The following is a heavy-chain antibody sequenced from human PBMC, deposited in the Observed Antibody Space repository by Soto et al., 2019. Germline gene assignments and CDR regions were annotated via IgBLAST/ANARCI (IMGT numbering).Heavy chain of an antibody. J-gene: IGHJ4*02. CDR2: ITSGGNT. V-gene: IGHV3-23*01. CDR1: GFSFSDYA. Sequence: EVPLLESGGGLVQPGGSLRLSCAASGFSFSDYAMNWVRQAPGRGLEWVTAITSGGNTYYAESVRGRFTVSRDNSKNTLFLQMNSVRGEDTAVYYCAKDFRRRGSGYDLGDYWGQGTLVTVSS. CDR3: AKDFRRRGSGYDLGDY. D-gene: IGHD5-12*01.